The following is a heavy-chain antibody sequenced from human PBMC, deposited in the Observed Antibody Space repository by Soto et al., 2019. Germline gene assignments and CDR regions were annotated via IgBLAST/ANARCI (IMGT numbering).Heavy chain of an antibody. CDR1: GFTFSDYY. Sequence: QVQLVESGGGLVKPGGYLRLYCAASGFTFSDYYMSWIRQAPGKGLEWVSYISTSGTTIYYADSVKGRFIISRDNAKNSLYLQMNSLRDEDTAVYYCARDLAPRPNDYFDYWGQGTLVTVSS. CDR2: ISTSGTTI. V-gene: IGHV3-11*01. J-gene: IGHJ4*02. CDR3: ARDLAPRPNDYFDY.